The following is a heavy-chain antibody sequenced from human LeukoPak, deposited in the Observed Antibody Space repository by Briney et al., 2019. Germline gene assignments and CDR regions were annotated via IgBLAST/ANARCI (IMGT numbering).Heavy chain of an antibody. J-gene: IGHJ4*02. D-gene: IGHD5-12*01. Sequence: ASVKVSCKAFGYTFTSNYMHWVRQAPGQGPEWMGVISPSGGSTTYAQKFQGRVTLTRDMSTSTDYLELSSLRSEDTAVYYCARDRGGYELDYWGQGTLVTVSS. CDR1: GYTFTSNY. CDR3: ARDRGGYELDY. CDR2: ISPSGGST. V-gene: IGHV1-46*01.